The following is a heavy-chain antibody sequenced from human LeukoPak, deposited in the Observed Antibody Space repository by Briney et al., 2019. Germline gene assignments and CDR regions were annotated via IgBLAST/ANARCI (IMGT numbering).Heavy chain of an antibody. V-gene: IGHV4-59*01. J-gene: IGHJ6*04. CDR3: AKDWAARLELDV. Sequence: PSETLSLTCTVSGGSINSYYWTWLRQPPGKGLEWIGYIYTSGSTNYNPSLKSRVTISIDTSKNQFSLRLTSVTAADTAVYYCAKDWAARLELDVWGKGTTVTVSS. D-gene: IGHD6-6*01. CDR2: IYTSGST. CDR1: GGSINSYY.